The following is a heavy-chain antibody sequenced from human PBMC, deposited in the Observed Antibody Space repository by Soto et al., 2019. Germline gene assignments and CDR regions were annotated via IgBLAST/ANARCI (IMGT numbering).Heavy chain of an antibody. CDR1: GFTFSGYG. CDR2: VSYDGHNK. J-gene: IGHJ4*02. D-gene: IGHD6-6*01. V-gene: IGHV3-30*03. CDR3: TFSDSSEVDH. Sequence: VQLVEFGGDVVQPGKSLTLSCGASGFTFSGYGMHWVRQAPGNGLEWVSFVSYDGHNKYYGDSVRGRFTIARDNSKRTLFLHMNSLRKEDTAVYYCTFSDSSEVDHWGQGALVTVSA.